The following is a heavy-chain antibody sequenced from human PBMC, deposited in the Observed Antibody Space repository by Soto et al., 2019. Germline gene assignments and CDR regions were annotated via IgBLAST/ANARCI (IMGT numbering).Heavy chain of an antibody. CDR1: GYSFTSYW. CDR3: ARRAMDPQYYYYYYGMDV. J-gene: IGHJ6*02. D-gene: IGHD2-2*01. Sequence: RGESLKISCKGSGYSFTSYWIGWVRQMPGKGLEWMGIIYPGDSDTRYSPSFQGHVTISADKSISTAYLQWSSLKASDTAMYYCARRAMDPQYYYYYYGMDVWGQGTTVTVSS. CDR2: IYPGDSDT. V-gene: IGHV5-51*01.